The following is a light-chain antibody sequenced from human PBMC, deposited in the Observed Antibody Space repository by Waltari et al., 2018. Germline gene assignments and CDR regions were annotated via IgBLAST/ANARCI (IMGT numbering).Light chain of an antibody. J-gene: IGLJ1*01. Sequence: QPVLTQSSSASASLGSSVKLTCTLSSRHSSYIIAWHQQQPGKAPRYLMKLEGSGSYNKGSGVPDRFSGSSSGADRYLTISNLQSEDEADYYCETWDTHVFGTGTKVTVL. V-gene: IGLV4-60*03. CDR1: SRHSSYI. CDR2: LEGSGSY. CDR3: ETWDTHV.